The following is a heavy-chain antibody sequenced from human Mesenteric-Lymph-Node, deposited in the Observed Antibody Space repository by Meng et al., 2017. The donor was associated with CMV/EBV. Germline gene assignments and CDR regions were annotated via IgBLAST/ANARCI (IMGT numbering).Heavy chain of an antibody. Sequence: LTCAGYGWSFSGYSWSWIRQPPGKGLEWIGEINHSGSTNYNPSLKSRVTISVDTSKNQFSLKLSSVTAADTAVYYCARGPLWFGIFDYWGQGTLVTVSS. D-gene: IGHD3-10*01. CDR3: ARGPLWFGIFDY. J-gene: IGHJ4*02. CDR2: INHSGST. V-gene: IGHV4-34*01. CDR1: GWSFSGYS.